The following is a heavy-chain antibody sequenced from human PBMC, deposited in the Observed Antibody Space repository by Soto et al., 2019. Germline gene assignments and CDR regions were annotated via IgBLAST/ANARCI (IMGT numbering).Heavy chain of an antibody. CDR2: IYYSGST. V-gene: IGHV4-59*01. CDR3: ARGGVVKGIGNYCDY. J-gene: IGHJ4*02. CDR1: GGSISSYY. Sequence: SETLSLTCTVSGGSISSYYWSWIRQPPGKGLEWIGYIYYSGSTNYNPSLKSRVTISVDTSKNQFSLKLSSVTAADTAVYYCARGGVVKGIGNYCDYWGQGTLVTVSS. D-gene: IGHD3-10*01.